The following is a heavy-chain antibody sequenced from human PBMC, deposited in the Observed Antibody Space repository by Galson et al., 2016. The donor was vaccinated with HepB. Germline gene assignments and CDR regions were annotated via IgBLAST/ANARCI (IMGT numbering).Heavy chain of an antibody. J-gene: IGHJ4*02. CDR2: ISAYNGNT. CDR3: ARHDSGNWFRFYY. D-gene: IGHD6-13*01. CDR1: GYSFSSYA. Sequence: SVKVSCKASGYSFSSYAISWVRQAPGQGLEWMGWISAYNGNTHSAQSLQGRVTMTTDTSTSTAYMELRSLRSDDTAVYYCARHDSGNWFRFYYWGQGTLVTVSS. V-gene: IGHV1-18*01.